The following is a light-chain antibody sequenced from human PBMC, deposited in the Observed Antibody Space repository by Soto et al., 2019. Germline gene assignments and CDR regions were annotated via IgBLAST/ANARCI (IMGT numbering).Light chain of an antibody. CDR1: SSDVGGYNY. V-gene: IGLV2-14*01. J-gene: IGLJ1*01. CDR3: SSYTTSNTRQIV. Sequence: QSALTQPASVSGSPGQSITISCTGTSSDVGGYNYVSWYQQHPGKAPKFMIYDVSNRPSGVSNRFSGSKCGNTASLTISGLQAEDEADYYCSSYTTSNTRQIVFGTG. CDR2: DVS.